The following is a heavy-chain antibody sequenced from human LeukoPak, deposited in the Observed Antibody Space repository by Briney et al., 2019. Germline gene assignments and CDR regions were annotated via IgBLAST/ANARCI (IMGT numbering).Heavy chain of an antibody. Sequence: ASVKVSCKASGYTFTSYYMHWVRQAPGQGLEWMGIINPSGGSTSYAQKSQGRVTMTRDMSTSTVYMELSSLRSDDTAVYYCARARYNWNYWIRYNWFDPWGQGTLVTVSS. CDR3: ARARYNWNYWIRYNWFDP. J-gene: IGHJ5*02. CDR2: INPSGGST. CDR1: GYTFTSYY. V-gene: IGHV1-46*01. D-gene: IGHD1-7*01.